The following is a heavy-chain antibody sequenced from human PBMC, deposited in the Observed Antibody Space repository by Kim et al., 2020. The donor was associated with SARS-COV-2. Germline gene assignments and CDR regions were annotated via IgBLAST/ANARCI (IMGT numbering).Heavy chain of an antibody. Sequence: GGSLRLSCAASGFTFSSFAMTWVRQAPGKGLEWVSILSDSGGDTFYADSVKGRFTISRDNSKNTLYLQMNSLRAEDTAVYYCAKKGIAARGQWYFERWGRGTLVTVSS. CDR2: LSDSGGDT. D-gene: IGHD6-13*01. CDR3: AKKGIAARGQWYFER. V-gene: IGHV3-23*01. CDR1: GFTFSSFA. J-gene: IGHJ2*01.